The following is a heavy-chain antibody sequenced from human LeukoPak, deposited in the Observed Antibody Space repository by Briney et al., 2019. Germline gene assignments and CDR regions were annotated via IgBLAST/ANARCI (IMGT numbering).Heavy chain of an antibody. CDR3: AREVTLRLGYWFDP. Sequence: GRSLRLSCAASGFSFSNHGMHWVRQAPGKGLEWVAVIWYDGSKTYYADSVKGRFTISRDNFKNTVYLQVSSLRAEDTAVYYCAREVTLRLGYWFDPWGQGNLVTVSS. D-gene: IGHD5-18*01. J-gene: IGHJ5*02. V-gene: IGHV3-33*01. CDR1: GFSFSNHG. CDR2: IWYDGSKT.